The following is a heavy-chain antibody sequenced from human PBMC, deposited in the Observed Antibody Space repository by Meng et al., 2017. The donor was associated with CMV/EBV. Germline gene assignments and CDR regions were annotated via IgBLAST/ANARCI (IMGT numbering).Heavy chain of an antibody. V-gene: IGHV3-23*01. CDR2: ISGSGGST. J-gene: IGHJ6*02. CDR1: TFSSYA. Sequence: TFSSYAMSWVRQAPGKGLEWVSTISGSGGSTFYADSVKGRFTISRDNSKNTVYLQMNSLRAEDTALYYCAKRTLIVGVGNYYYGMDVWGQGTMVTVSS. CDR3: AKRTLIVGVGNYYYGMDV. D-gene: IGHD1-26*01.